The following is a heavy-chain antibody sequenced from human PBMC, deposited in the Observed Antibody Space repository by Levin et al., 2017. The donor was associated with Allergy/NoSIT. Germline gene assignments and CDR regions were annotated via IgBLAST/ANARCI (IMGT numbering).Heavy chain of an antibody. J-gene: IGHJ6*02. CDR3: AKDRLGYSYGIYYYYGMDV. D-gene: IGHD5-18*01. Sequence: GESLKISCAASGFTFSSYGMHWVRQAPDKGLECVAVISFDGSNKNYADSLKGRFTISRDNSKNTLYLQMNGLRAEDTAVYYCAKDRLGYSYGIYYYYGMDVWGQGTTVTVSS. V-gene: IGHV3-30*18. CDR1: GFTFSSYG. CDR2: ISFDGSNK.